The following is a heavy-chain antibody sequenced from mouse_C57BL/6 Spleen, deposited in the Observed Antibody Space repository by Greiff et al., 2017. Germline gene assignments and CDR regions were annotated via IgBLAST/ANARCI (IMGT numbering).Heavy chain of an antibody. J-gene: IGHJ4*01. CDR2: IRSKSNNYAT. CDR1: GFSFNTYA. V-gene: IGHV10-1*01. Sequence: EVMLVESGGGLVQPKGSLKLSCAASGFSFNTYAMNWVRQAPGKGLEWVARIRSKSNNYATYYADSVKDRFTISRDDSESMLYLQMNNLKTEDTAMYYCVRQGDVRAMDYWGQGTSVTVSS. CDR3: VRQGDVRAMDY. D-gene: IGHD3-3*01.